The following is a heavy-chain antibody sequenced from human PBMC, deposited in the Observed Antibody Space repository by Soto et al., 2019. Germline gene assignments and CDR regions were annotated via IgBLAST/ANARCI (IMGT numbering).Heavy chain of an antibody. J-gene: IGHJ5*02. CDR3: ARGGTLTPFDP. D-gene: IGHD3-16*01. V-gene: IGHV1-69*12. Sequence: QVQLVQSGPEVKEPGSSVKVSCKTSGGTFSSYSLNWVRQAPGQGLEWMGVITPLYGTKNYAQRFRGRVTFDADESTSTVFMERTRATSDDTAVYFCARGGTLTPFDPWGQGTLVTVSS. CDR1: GGTFSSYS. CDR2: ITPLYGTK.